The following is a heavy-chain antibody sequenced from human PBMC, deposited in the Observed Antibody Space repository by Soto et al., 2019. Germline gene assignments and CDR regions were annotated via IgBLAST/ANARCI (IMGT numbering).Heavy chain of an antibody. CDR2: INPSSGST. Sequence: ASVKVSCKATGYIFTRNYMHWVRQAPGQGLEWMGIINPSSGSTSYAQKFQGRVTMTRDTSTSTVYMELSSLRSEDTAVYYCARDRAPGWAYYYGMDVWGQGTTVTVSS. J-gene: IGHJ6*02. CDR1: GYIFTRNY. CDR3: ARDRAPGWAYYYGMDV. V-gene: IGHV1-46*03. D-gene: IGHD1-26*01.